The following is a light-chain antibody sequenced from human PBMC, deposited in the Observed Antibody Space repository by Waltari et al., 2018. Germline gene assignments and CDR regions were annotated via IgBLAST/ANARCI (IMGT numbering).Light chain of an antibody. Sequence: QSALTQPASVSGSPGQSIPISCTGSSRDVGNYAFFPWFQQSPGKAPKVIIYEVNKRPSGVSDRFSGSKSGNTASLTIYGLQPEDEADYHCCSYATRNTPVAFGGGTKVTLL. CDR3: CSYATRNTPVA. V-gene: IGLV2-23*02. CDR1: SRDVGNYAF. CDR2: EVN. J-gene: IGLJ2*01.